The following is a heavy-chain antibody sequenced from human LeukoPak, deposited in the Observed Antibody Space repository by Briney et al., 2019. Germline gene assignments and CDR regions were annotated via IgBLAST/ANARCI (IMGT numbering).Heavy chain of an antibody. CDR2: INYGGDT. CDR1: GGSFSGYD. Sequence: SETLSLTCGVDGGSFSGYDWSWVRQPPGKGLEGVGEINYGGDTNYNPSLKSRVTISVDTSKNQFSLKVRSVTAADTAVYFCARGLGWKVTPMGLFYMDVWGEGATVTVSS. D-gene: IGHD1-1*01. CDR3: ARGLGWKVTPMGLFYMDV. J-gene: IGHJ6*03. V-gene: IGHV4-34*01.